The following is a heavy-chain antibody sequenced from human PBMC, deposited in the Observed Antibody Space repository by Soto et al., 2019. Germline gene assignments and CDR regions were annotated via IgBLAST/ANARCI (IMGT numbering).Heavy chain of an antibody. CDR1: GFTFSSYS. CDR3: ARAAIVLMVYALNWFDP. V-gene: IGHV3-21*01. D-gene: IGHD2-8*01. CDR2: ISSSSSYI. J-gene: IGHJ5*02. Sequence: GGSLRLSCGASGFTFSSYSMNWVRQAPGKGLEWVSSISSSSSYIYYADSVKGRFTISRDNAKNSLYLQMNSLRAEDTAVYYCARAAIVLMVYALNWFDPWGQGTLVTVYS.